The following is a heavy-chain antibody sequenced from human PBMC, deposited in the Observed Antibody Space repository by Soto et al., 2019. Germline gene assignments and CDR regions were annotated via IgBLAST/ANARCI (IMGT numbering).Heavy chain of an antibody. V-gene: IGHV1-18*01. Sequence: QVQLVQSGAEVKKPGASVKVSCKAYGYTFTRSGISWVRQAPGQGLEWMGWISTYNGDTNYAQTFQGRVTMTTDTSTSTVHMEVRSLRSDDTAVYYCAREGVAPYYYYGMDVWGQGTPVTVSS. CDR3: AREGVAPYYYYGMDV. J-gene: IGHJ6*02. CDR2: ISTYNGDT. D-gene: IGHD5-12*01. CDR1: GYTFTRSG.